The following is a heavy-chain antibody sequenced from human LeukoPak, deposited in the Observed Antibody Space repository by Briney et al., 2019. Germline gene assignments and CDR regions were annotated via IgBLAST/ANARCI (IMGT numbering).Heavy chain of an antibody. CDR1: GGSISSYY. Sequence: PSETLSLTFTVSGGSISSYYWSWIRQPPGKGLEWIGYIYYSGSTNYNPSLKSRVTISVDTSKNQFSLKLNSVTAADTAVYYCAGDNPPYHDIFEYWGQGTLVTVSS. D-gene: IGHD3-9*01. CDR3: AGDNPPYHDIFEY. J-gene: IGHJ4*02. V-gene: IGHV4-59*01. CDR2: IYYSGST.